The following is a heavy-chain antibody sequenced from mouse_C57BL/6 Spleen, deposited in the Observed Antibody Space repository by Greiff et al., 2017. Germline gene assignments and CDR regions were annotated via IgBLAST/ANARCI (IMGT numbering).Heavy chain of an antibody. J-gene: IGHJ4*01. Sequence: VQLQQPGAELVKPGASVKMSCKASGYTFTSYWITWVKQRPGQGLEWIGDIYPGSGSTNYNEKFKSKATLTLDTSSSTAYMQLSSLTSEDSAVYYCARSGNYAAMDYWGQGTSVTVSS. CDR2: IYPGSGST. D-gene: IGHD2-1*01. CDR3: ARSGNYAAMDY. CDR1: GYTFTSYW. V-gene: IGHV1-55*01.